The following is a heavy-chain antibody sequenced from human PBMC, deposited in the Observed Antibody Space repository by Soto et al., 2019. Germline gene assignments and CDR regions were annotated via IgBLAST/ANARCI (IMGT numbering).Heavy chain of an antibody. CDR2: IYSDGRT. J-gene: IGHJ4*02. CDR3: APGSGWYGQCYFDC. V-gene: IGHV3-53*02. Sequence: DVQLVETGGGLIQPGGSLRLSCAASGFIVSSSYMSWVRQAPGKGLEWVSAIYSDGRTYYADSVKGRFTISRDNSKNTLYLQMNSMSAEDTDVYYCAPGSGWYGQCYFDCWGQGTLVTVSS. D-gene: IGHD6-13*01. CDR1: GFIVSSSY.